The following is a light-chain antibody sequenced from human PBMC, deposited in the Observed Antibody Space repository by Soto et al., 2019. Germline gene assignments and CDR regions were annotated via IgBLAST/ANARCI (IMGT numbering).Light chain of an antibody. CDR3: SSYTSGSAWV. Sequence: QSALTQPVSVSGSPGESITISCTGTSRDVGGYNYVSWYQRHSGKAPKLMIYEVHNRPSGVSNRFSGSKSGNTASLTIFGLQAEDEADYFCSSYTSGSAWVFGGGTKLTVL. CDR2: EVH. J-gene: IGLJ3*02. CDR1: SRDVGGYNY. V-gene: IGLV2-14*01.